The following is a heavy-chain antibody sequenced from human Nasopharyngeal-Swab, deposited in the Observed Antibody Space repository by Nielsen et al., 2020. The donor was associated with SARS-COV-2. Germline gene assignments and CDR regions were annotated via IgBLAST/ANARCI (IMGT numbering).Heavy chain of an antibody. D-gene: IGHD4-17*01. J-gene: IGHJ5*02. CDR1: GGTVRNSG. CDR2: IIPVFGTP. V-gene: IGHV1-69*13. CDR3: AKVRTNYGMGLIGALDP. Sequence: SGKVSGKSSGGTVRNSGFSWVRQAPGQGLEWMGGIIPVFGTPLYAQKFQGRVTISADESTTTTYMELSSLRSQDTAVYYCAKVRTNYGMGLIGALDPWGQGTLVTVSS.